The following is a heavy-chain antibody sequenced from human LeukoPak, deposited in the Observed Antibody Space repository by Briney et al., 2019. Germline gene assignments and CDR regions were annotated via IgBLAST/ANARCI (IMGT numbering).Heavy chain of an antibody. CDR2: IIPIFGTA. CDR3: ARSRMGGVAVAFFDY. D-gene: IGHD2-15*01. Sequence: SVKVSCKASGYSFTIYYLHWLRQAPGQGLEWMGGIIPIFGTANYAQKFQGRVTITADESTSTAYMELSSLRSEDTAVYYCARSRMGGVAVAFFDYWGQGTLVTVSS. V-gene: IGHV1-69*13. J-gene: IGHJ4*02. CDR1: GYSFTIYY.